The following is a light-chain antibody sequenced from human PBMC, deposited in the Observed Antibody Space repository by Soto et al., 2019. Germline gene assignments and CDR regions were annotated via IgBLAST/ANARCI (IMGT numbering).Light chain of an antibody. CDR3: QQYHIWPLT. Sequence: ETVMTQSPATLSVSPGETATLSCRGSRSVTNNYLAWYQQKPGQAPRLLIYAASTRATGIPARFSGTGSGTEFTLTISSLQSEDSAVYFCQQYHIWPLTFGGGTKVDIK. CDR1: RSVTNN. V-gene: IGKV3-15*01. CDR2: AAS. J-gene: IGKJ4*01.